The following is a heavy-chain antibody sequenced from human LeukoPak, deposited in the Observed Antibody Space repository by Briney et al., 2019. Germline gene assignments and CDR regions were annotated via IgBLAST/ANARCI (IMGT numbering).Heavy chain of an antibody. V-gene: IGHV3-30*01. D-gene: IGHD3-3*01. Sequence: GRSLRLSCAASGFTFSSYAMHWVRQAPSTGLEWVAVISYDGSNKYYADSVKGRFTISRDNSKNTLYLQMNSLRAEDTAVYYCARDYYDFWSGYYLYWGQGALVTVSS. CDR3: ARDYYDFWSGYYLY. CDR2: ISYDGSNK. CDR1: GFTFSSYA. J-gene: IGHJ4*02.